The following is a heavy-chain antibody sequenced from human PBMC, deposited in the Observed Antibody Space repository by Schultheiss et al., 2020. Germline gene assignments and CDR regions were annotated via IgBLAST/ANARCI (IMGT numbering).Heavy chain of an antibody. V-gene: IGHV4-30-4*01. D-gene: IGHD6-13*01. CDR3: ARVGSSSWNSYYYYGMDV. CDR2: IYYSGST. J-gene: IGHJ6*02. Sequence: SETLSLTCTVSGGSISSGDYYWSWIRQPPGKGLEWIGYIYYSGSTYYNPSLKSRVTISVDTSKNKFSLKLSSVTAADTAVYYCARVGSSSWNSYYYYGMDVWGQGTTVTVSS. CDR1: GGSISSGDYY.